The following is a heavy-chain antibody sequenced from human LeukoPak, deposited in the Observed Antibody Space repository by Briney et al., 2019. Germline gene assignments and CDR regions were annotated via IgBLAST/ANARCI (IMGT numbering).Heavy chain of an antibody. CDR1: GGSISSSSYY. CDR3: ARPRTSGWYFGAFDI. D-gene: IGHD6-19*01. V-gene: IGHV4-39*07. CDR2: FSSAGST. Sequence: SETLSLTCTVSGGSISSSSYYWGWIRQPPGKELEWIGSFSSAGSTYYNPSLKSRVTISVDTSKNQFSLKLSSVTAADTAVYYCARPRTSGWYFGAFDIWGQGTMVTVSS. J-gene: IGHJ3*02.